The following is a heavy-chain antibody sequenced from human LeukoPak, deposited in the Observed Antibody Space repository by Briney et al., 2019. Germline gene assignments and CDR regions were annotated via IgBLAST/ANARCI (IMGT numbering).Heavy chain of an antibody. V-gene: IGHV1-69*02. J-gene: IGHJ4*02. Sequence: SVKVSCKASGGTFSSYTISWVRQAPGQGLEWMGRIIPILGIATYAQKFQGRVTITADKSTSTAYMELSSLRSEDTAVYYCASRYCSSTSCYGTLDYWGQGTLVTVSS. CDR2: IIPILGIA. CDR1: GGTFSSYT. D-gene: IGHD2-2*01. CDR3: ASRYCSSTSCYGTLDY.